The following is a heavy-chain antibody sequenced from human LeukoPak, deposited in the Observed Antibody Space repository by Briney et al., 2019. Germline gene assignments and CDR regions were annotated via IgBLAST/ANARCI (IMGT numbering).Heavy chain of an antibody. V-gene: IGHV3-23*01. CDR1: GFTFSSYA. Sequence: GGSLRLSCAASGFTFSSYAMSWVRQAPGKGLGWVSAISGSGGSTYYADSVKGRFTISRDNSKNTLYLQMNSLRAEDTAVYYCAKTKRDSSGYYYHLAHFDYWGQGTLVTVSS. J-gene: IGHJ4*02. CDR3: AKTKRDSSGYYYHLAHFDY. CDR2: ISGSGGST. D-gene: IGHD3-22*01.